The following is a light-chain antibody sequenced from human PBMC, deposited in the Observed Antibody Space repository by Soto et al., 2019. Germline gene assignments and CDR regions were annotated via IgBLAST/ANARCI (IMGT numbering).Light chain of an antibody. V-gene: IGKV1-5*01. Sequence: DIQVTQSPPTLSASVGDRVTITCRASQTISTWMAWYQQKPGKAPKLLVYDASTLQSGVASRFSGSGSGTEFTLIISVLQPDDSATYYCQQYTNTNNPLMFGQGTKVEI. CDR2: DAS. J-gene: IGKJ1*01. CDR3: QQYTNTNNPLM. CDR1: QTISTW.